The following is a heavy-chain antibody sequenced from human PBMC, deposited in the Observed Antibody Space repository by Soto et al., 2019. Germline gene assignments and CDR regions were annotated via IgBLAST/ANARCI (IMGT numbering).Heavy chain of an antibody. V-gene: IGHV3-23*01. J-gene: IGHJ4*02. Sequence: VGSLRLSCAGSGFTPTTTPLSWVRQPPGKGLEWVATVSGAASHTYYVDSVRGRFFISRDNSKNTVTLQMNNLTVDDTAVYYCATSFRYFDNWGQGTRVTVSS. D-gene: IGHD3-9*01. CDR3: ATSFRYFDN. CDR2: VSGAASHT. CDR1: GFTPTTTP.